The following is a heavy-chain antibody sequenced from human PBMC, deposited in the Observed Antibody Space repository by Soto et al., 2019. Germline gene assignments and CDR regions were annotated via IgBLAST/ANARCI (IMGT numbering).Heavy chain of an antibody. Sequence: QVQLQQWGAGLLKLSETLSLTCAVYGGSLSDYYWNCLRQPPGKGLEWIGEVNHRGSSSYNPSLTSRVAISVDTAMTKFSLKLRSVPAADTAVYYCARYQWNPGAFDPWGPGTQVIVSS. CDR2: VNHRGSS. CDR1: GGSLSDYY. V-gene: IGHV4-34*01. D-gene: IGHD1-20*01. J-gene: IGHJ5*02. CDR3: ARYQWNPGAFDP.